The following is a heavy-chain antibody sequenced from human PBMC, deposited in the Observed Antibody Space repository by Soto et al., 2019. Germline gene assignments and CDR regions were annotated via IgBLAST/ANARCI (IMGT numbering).Heavy chain of an antibody. J-gene: IGHJ5*02. Sequence: ASVKVSCKASGYTFTSYYMHWVRQAPGQGLEWMGIINPSGGSTSYAQKFQGRVTMTRDTSTSTAYMELSSLRSDDTAVYYCMRRPLDLALIWFDPWGQGTLVTVSS. CDR3: MRRPLDLALIWFDP. V-gene: IGHV1-46*01. D-gene: IGHD3-9*01. CDR2: INPSGGST. CDR1: GYTFTSYY.